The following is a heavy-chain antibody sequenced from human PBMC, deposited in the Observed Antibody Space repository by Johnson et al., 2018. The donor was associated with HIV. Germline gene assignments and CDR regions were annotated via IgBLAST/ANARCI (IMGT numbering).Heavy chain of an antibody. V-gene: IGHV3-30-3*02. J-gene: IGHJ3*02. CDR2: ISYDGSKK. Sequence: QVQLVESGGGVVQPGRSLRLSCAASGFTFSNYAMHWVRQAPGKGLEWVAVISYDGSKKNYADSVKGRFSISRDNSKNTVYLQMNSLRAEDTAVYYCAKHSYGLRGAFDIWGQGTMVTVSS. D-gene: IGHD5-18*01. CDR3: AKHSYGLRGAFDI. CDR1: GFTFSNYA.